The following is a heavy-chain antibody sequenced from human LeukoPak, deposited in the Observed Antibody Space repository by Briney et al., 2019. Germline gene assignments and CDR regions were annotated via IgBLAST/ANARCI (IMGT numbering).Heavy chain of an antibody. CDR2: IYYSGST. Sequence: SETLSLTCTVSGGSISSSSYYWGWIRQPPGKGLEWIGSIYYSGSTYYNPSLKSRVTISVDTSKNQFSLKLSSVTAADTAVYYCARVTKTTVVTRAFDIWGQGTMVTVSS. J-gene: IGHJ3*02. V-gene: IGHV4-39*07. D-gene: IGHD4-23*01. CDR1: GGSISSSSYY. CDR3: ARVTKTTVVTRAFDI.